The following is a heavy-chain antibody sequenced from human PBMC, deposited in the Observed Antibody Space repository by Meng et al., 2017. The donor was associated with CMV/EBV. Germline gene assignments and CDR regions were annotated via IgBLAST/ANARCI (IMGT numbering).Heavy chain of an antibody. Sequence: GESLKISCAASGFTFSDYYMSWIRQAPGKGLEWVSYISSCGSTIYYADSVKGRFTISRDNAKNSLYLRMNSLRAEDTAVYYCARDFSGYDFNYWGQGTLVTVSS. V-gene: IGHV3-11*01. CDR3: ARDFSGYDFNY. CDR2: ISSCGSTI. J-gene: IGHJ4*02. D-gene: IGHD5-12*01. CDR1: GFTFSDYY.